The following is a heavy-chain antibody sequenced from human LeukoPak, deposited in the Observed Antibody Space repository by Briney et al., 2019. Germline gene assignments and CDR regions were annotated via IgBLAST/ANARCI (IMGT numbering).Heavy chain of an antibody. D-gene: IGHD4-23*01. J-gene: IGHJ5*02. CDR1: GFPFNDNA. Sequence: TGGPLSLPFAPPGFPFNDNALNGARQPPGKALDWASGISGNSGSIGYADSVKGRFTISRDNAKNSLYLQMNSLRAEDTALYYCAKGQLYGGNSNWFDPWGQGTLVTVSS. V-gene: IGHV3-9*01. CDR2: ISGNSGSI. CDR3: AKGQLYGGNSNWFDP.